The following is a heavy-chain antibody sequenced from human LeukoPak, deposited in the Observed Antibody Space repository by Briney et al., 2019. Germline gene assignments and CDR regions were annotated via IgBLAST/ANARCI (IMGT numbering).Heavy chain of an antibody. D-gene: IGHD3-22*01. CDR2: ISYDGSNR. CDR3: ARVEDYYDSSGYLDY. CDR1: GFTFSSYA. V-gene: IGHV3-30-3*01. Sequence: GGSLRLSCAASGFTFSSYAMHWVRQAPGKGLEWVAVISYDGSNRYYADSVKGRFTISRDKSKNTLYLQMNSLRAEDTAVYYCARVEDYYDSSGYLDYWGQGTLVTVSS. J-gene: IGHJ4*02.